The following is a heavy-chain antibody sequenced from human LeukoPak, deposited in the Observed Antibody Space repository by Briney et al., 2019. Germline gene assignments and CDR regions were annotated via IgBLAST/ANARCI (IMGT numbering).Heavy chain of an antibody. J-gene: IGHJ4*02. V-gene: IGHV4-59*12. CDR1: GGSISSYY. CDR2: IYYSGST. CDR3: AREDSNSLDY. Sequence: PSETLSLTCTVSGGSISSYYWSWIRQPPGKGLEWIGYIYYSGSTNYNPSLKSRVTISVDKSKNQFSLKLSSVTAADTAVYYCAREDSNSLDYWGQGTLVTVSS. D-gene: IGHD4-11*01.